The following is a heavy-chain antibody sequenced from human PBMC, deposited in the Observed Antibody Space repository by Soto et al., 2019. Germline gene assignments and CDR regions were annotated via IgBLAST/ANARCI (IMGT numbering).Heavy chain of an antibody. CDR1: GYTFTGYY. D-gene: IGHD6-13*01. Sequence: ASVKVSCKASGYTFTGYYMHWVRQAPGQGLEWMGWINPNSGGTNYAQKFQGWVTMTRDTSISTAYMELSRLRSDDTAVYYCARDLEQLVVDDYYYYYGMDVWGQGTTVTVSS. CDR2: INPNSGGT. J-gene: IGHJ6*02. CDR3: ARDLEQLVVDDYYYYYGMDV. V-gene: IGHV1-2*04.